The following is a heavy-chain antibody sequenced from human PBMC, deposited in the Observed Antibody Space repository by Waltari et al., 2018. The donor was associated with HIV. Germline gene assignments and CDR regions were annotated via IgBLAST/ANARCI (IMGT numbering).Heavy chain of an antibody. J-gene: IGHJ4*02. D-gene: IGHD3-10*01. CDR2: IYYSGST. CDR3: ARGSRGSGSYY. CDR1: GGSLSSGGSS. Sequence: QVQLQESGPGLVKPSQTLSLTCTVSGGSLSSGGSSWSWIRQHPGKGLEWIGYIYYSGSTYYNPSLKSRVTISVDTSKNQFSLKLSSVTAADTAVYYCARGSRGSGSYYWGQGTLVTVSS. V-gene: IGHV4-31*03.